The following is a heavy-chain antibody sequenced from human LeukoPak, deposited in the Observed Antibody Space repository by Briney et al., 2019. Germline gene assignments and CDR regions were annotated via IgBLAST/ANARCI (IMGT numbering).Heavy chain of an antibody. Sequence: PGGSLRLSCAASGFTFSSYAMHWVRQAPGKGLEWVAVISYDGSNKYYADSVKGRFNISRDNVKNSLYLQMNGLRAEDTAVYYCARVHGGYPFDQWGQGTLVTVSS. CDR2: ISYDGSNK. V-gene: IGHV3-30*04. J-gene: IGHJ4*02. CDR3: ARVHGGYPFDQ. D-gene: IGHD2-15*01. CDR1: GFTFSSYA.